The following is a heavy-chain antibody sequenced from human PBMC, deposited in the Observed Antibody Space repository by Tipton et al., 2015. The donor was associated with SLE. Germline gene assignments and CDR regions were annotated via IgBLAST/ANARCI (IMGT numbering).Heavy chain of an antibody. V-gene: IGHV3-30*02. CDR3: AQEKSEIQFGALDL. CDR1: GFIFSNYG. CDR2: IQYDGSSK. D-gene: IGHD5-24*01. J-gene: IGHJ3*01. Sequence: GSLRLSCAASGFIFSNYGLHWVRQAPGKGLEWVAFIQYDGSSKYYADSVKGRFTISRDDSKNTLYLHMNRLRVEDTAVYSCAQEKSEIQFGALDLWGPGTMVTVSA.